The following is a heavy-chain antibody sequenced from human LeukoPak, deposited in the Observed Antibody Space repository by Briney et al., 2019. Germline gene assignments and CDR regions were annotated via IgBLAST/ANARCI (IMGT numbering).Heavy chain of an antibody. D-gene: IGHD3-22*01. CDR1: GVSISSSNSY. CDR3: ARGRGAYYYDSSGTFDY. V-gene: IGHV4-39*01. CDR2: IYYSGNT. Sequence: RPSETLSLTCTVSGVSISSSNSYWGWIRQPPGKGLEWIGSIYYSGNTYYNASLKSQVSISIDTSKNQFSLKLTSVTAADTAVYYCARGRGAYYYDSSGTFDYWGQGTLVTVSS. J-gene: IGHJ4*02.